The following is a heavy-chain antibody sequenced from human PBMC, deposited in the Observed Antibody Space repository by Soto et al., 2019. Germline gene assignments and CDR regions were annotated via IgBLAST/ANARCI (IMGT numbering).Heavy chain of an antibody. CDR1: GGSISSYY. CDR3: ARQSSGWYNWFDP. D-gene: IGHD6-19*01. Sequence: PSETLSLTCTVSGGSISSYYWSWIRQPPGKGLEWIGYIYYSGSTNYNPSLKSRVTISVDTSKNQFSLKLSSVTAAETAVYYCARQSSGWYNWFDPWGQGTLVTSPQ. CDR2: IYYSGST. J-gene: IGHJ5*02. V-gene: IGHV4-59*08.